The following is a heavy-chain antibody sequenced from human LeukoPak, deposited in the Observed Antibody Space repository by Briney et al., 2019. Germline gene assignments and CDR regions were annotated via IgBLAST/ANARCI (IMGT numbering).Heavy chain of an antibody. CDR2: IDPNSGGT. J-gene: IGHJ5*02. CDR1: RYTFSGYY. D-gene: IGHD3-3*01. Sequence: ASVKVSCEASRYTFSGYYIHWVRQAPGQGLEWMGWIDPNSGGTNYAQKFQGRVTMTREKSISTAYMELSRLRSDDTAVYYCARGLEWLTRRHTWFDPWGQGTLVTVSS. CDR3: ARGLEWLTRRHTWFDP. V-gene: IGHV1-2*02.